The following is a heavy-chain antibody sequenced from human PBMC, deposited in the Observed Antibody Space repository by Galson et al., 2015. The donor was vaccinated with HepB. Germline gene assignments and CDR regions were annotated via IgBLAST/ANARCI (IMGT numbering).Heavy chain of an antibody. CDR2: ISYDGSNK. V-gene: IGHV3-30-3*01. J-gene: IGHJ3*02. D-gene: IGHD6-13*01. CDR3: ARGPRWGSSSRGAFDI. Sequence: SLRLSCAASGFTFSSYAMHWVRQAPGKGLEWVAVISYDGSNKYYADSVKGRFTISRDNSKNTLYLQMNSLRAEDTAVYYCARGPRWGSSSRGAFDIWGQGTMVTVSS. CDR1: GFTFSSYA.